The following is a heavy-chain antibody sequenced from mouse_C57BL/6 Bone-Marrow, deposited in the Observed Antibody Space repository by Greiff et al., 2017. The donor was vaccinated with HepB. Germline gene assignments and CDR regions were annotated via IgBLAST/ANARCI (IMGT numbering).Heavy chain of an antibody. J-gene: IGHJ3*01. CDR1: GFNIKDDY. D-gene: IGHD1-1*01. CDR3: TTHGSSSTSSFAY. CDR2: IDPENGDT. Sequence: VQLKHSGAELVRPGASVKLSCTASGFNIKDDYMHWVKQRPEQGLEWIGWIDPENGDTEYASKFQGKATITADTSSNTAYLQLSSLTSEDTAVYYCTTHGSSSTSSFAYWGQGTLVTVSA. V-gene: IGHV14-4*01.